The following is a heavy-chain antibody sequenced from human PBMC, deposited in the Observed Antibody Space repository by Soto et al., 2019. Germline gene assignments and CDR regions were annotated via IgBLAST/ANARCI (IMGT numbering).Heavy chain of an antibody. J-gene: IGHJ3*02. Sequence: SETLSLTCPVSGGTISSGGYYWSWIRQHPGKGLEWIGYIYYSGSTYYNPSLKSRVTISVDTSKNQFSPKLSSVTAADTAVYYCARGHYDILTGYYAFDIWGQGTMVTVSS. V-gene: IGHV4-31*03. CDR2: IYYSGST. CDR1: GGTISSGGYY. CDR3: ARGHYDILTGYYAFDI. D-gene: IGHD3-9*01.